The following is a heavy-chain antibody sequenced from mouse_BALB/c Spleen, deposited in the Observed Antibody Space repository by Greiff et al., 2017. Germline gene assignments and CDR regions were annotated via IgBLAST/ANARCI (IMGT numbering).Heavy chain of an antibody. Sequence: VHVKQSGPELVKPGASVKISCKASGYSFTGYYMHWVKQSHVKSLEWIGRINPYNGATSYNQNFKDKASLTVDKSSSTAYMELHSLTSEDSAVYYCARNAMDYWGQGTSVTVSS. CDR3: ARNAMDY. J-gene: IGHJ4*01. CDR1: GYSFTGYY. CDR2: INPYNGAT. V-gene: IGHV1-31*01.